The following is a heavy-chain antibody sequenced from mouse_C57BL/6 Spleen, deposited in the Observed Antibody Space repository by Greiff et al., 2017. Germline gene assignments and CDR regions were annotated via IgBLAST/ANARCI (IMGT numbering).Heavy chain of an antibody. CDR1: GFTFTDYY. CDR3: ARYPPDGNYWYFDV. V-gene: IGHV7-3*01. CDR2: IRNKANGYTT. Sequence: EVQGVESGGGLVQPGGSLSLSCAASGFTFTDYYMSWVRQPPGKALEWLGFIRNKANGYTTEYSASVKGRFTISRDNSQSILYLQINALRAEDSATYYGARYPPDGNYWYFDVWGTGTTVTVSS. D-gene: IGHD2-1*01. J-gene: IGHJ1*03.